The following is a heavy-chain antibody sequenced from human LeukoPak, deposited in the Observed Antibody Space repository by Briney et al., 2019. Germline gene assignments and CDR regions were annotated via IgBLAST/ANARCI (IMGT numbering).Heavy chain of an antibody. CDR1: GFTFSSYS. Sequence: GGSLRLSCAASGFTFSSYSMNWVRQAPGKGLEWVSSISSSSSYIYYADSVKGRFTISRDNAKNSLYLRMNSLRAEDTAVYYCARFDPSYYYDSSGPYYFDCWGQGTLVTVSS. J-gene: IGHJ4*02. V-gene: IGHV3-21*01. CDR2: ISSSSSYI. D-gene: IGHD3-22*01. CDR3: ARFDPSYYYDSSGPYYFDC.